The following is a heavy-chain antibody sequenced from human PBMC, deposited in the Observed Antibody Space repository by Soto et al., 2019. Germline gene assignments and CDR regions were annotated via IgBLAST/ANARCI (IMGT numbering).Heavy chain of an antibody. J-gene: IGHJ4*02. CDR3: AVRVRSRNPSFYFDS. CDR1: EGAFNTYT. D-gene: IGHD1-26*01. V-gene: IGHV1-69*02. CDR2: VIPLLGIT. Sequence: QVQLVQSGAEVKKPESSVKVSCKASEGAFNTYTIAWVRQAPGHGLEWMGRVIPLLGITDYSHKFQGRLTITADKSTSTAYMELSGLRSQDTAMYYCAVRVRSRNPSFYFDSWGQATVVTVSS.